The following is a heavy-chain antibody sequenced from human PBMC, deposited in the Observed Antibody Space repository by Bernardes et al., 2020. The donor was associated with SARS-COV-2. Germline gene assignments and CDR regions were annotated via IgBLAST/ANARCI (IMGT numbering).Heavy chain of an antibody. CDR1: GFTFSNNG. CDR3: ATWLVDHFDY. V-gene: IGHV3-23*05. D-gene: IGHD3-3*01. CDR2: IDGPTTNP. J-gene: IGHJ4*01. Sequence: GGSLRLSCATSGFTFSNNGMGWIRQAPGKGLEWVSHIDGPTTNPHSADFVKGRFTISRDNSKSTVYLQMNSLRVEDTAVYYCATWLVDHFDYWGHGTPVTVYS.